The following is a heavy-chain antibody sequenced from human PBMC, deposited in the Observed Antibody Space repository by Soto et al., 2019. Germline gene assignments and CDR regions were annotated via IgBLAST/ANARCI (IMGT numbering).Heavy chain of an antibody. D-gene: IGHD6-13*01. J-gene: IGHJ4*02. V-gene: IGHV1-3*01. CDR1: GYTFTSYA. CDR3: ARAGGIAADGPY. CDR2: INAGNGNT. Sequence: GASVKVSCKASGYTFTSYAMHWVRQAPGQRLEWMGWINAGNGNTKYSQKFQGRVTITRDTSASTAYMELSSLRSEDTAVYYCARAGGIAADGPYWGQGTLVTVSS.